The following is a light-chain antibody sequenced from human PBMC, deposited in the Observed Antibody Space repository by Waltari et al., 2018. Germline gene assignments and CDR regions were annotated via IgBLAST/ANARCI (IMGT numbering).Light chain of an antibody. CDR3: QNYVRLPAT. V-gene: IGKV3-20*01. J-gene: IGKJ1*01. CDR1: QSVGRS. Sequence: IVLTPSPGTLSLSPGERATLACRASQSVGRSLAWYQQKPGQAPRLLIYDASRRATGIPDRFSGSGSGTDFSLTISRLEPEDFAVYYCQNYVRLPATFGQGTKVEI. CDR2: DAS.